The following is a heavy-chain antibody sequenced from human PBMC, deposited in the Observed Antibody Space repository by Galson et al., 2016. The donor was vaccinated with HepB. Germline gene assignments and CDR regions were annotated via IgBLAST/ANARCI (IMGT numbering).Heavy chain of an antibody. V-gene: IGHV6-1*01. J-gene: IGHJ6*02. CDR2: TYYRSKWYN. Sequence: CAISGDSVSSNSAAWNWIRQSPSRGLEWLGRTYYRSKWYNDYAVSVKSRITINPDTSKNQFSLQLNSVTPEDTAVYYCATDSSGYYGGYYYYGMDVWGHGTTVTVSS. D-gene: IGHD3-22*01. CDR3: ATDSSGYYGGYYYYGMDV. CDR1: GDSVSSNSAA.